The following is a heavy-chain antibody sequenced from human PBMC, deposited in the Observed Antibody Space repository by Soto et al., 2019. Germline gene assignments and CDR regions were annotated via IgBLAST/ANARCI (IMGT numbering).Heavy chain of an antibody. CDR2: IWYDGSNK. CDR3: AAGETLNY. D-gene: IGHD3-10*01. CDR1: GFTFSNYG. Sequence: QMQLVESGGGVVQPGRSLRLSCAASGFTFSNYGMHWVRQAPGKGLEWVAIIWYDGSNKYYADSVKGRFTISRDNSKNTVYLQMNSLRAEDTAMYFCAAGETLNYRGQGTMVTVSS. V-gene: IGHV3-33*01. J-gene: IGHJ4*02.